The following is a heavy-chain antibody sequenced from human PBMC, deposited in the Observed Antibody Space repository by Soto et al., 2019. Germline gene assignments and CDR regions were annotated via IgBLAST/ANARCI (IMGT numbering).Heavy chain of an antibody. CDR3: AKDRLIVVVTAIFDY. V-gene: IGHV3-23*01. J-gene: IGHJ4*02. Sequence: GGSLRLSCAASGFTFSSYAMSWVRQAPGKGLEWVSAISGSGGSTYYADSVKGRFTMSRDNSKNTLYLQMNSLRAEDTAVYYCAKDRLIVVVTAIFDYWGQGTLVTVSS. CDR2: ISGSGGST. D-gene: IGHD2-21*02. CDR1: GFTFSSYA.